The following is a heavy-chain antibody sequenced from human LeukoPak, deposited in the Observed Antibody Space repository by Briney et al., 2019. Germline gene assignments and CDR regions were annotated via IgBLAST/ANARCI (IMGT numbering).Heavy chain of an antibody. CDR2: ISSSSGTI. D-gene: IGHD5-12*01. CDR1: GFTFSSYS. V-gene: IGHV3-48*02. CDR3: ARDWGYNFDY. J-gene: IGHJ4*02. Sequence: PGGSLRLSCAASGFTFSSYSMNWVRQAPGKGLEWVSYISSSSGTIYYADSVKGRFTISRDNAKNSLDLQMNSLRDEDMAVYYCARDWGYNFDYWGQGTLVTVSS.